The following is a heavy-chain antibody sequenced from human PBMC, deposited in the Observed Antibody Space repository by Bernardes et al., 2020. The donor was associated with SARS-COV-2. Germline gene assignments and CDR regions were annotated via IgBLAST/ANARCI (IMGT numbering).Heavy chain of an antibody. Sequence: GGSLRLSCAASGFTFSDYYMSWIRQAPGKGLEWVSYISSSSSYTNYADSVKGRFTISRDNAKNSLYLQMNSLRAEDTAVYYCARDVGGTDWRFGFDVWGPGTTVHVSS. CDR2: ISSSSSYT. CDR1: GFTFSDYY. CDR3: ARDVGGTDWRFGFDV. D-gene: IGHD3-9*01. J-gene: IGHJ3*01. V-gene: IGHV3-11*06.